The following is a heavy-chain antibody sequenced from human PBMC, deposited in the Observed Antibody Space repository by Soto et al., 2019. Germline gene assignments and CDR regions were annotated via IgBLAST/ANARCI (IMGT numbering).Heavy chain of an antibody. CDR1: GFTFSSYG. Sequence: GSLRLSCAASGFTFSSYGMHWVRQAPGKGLEWVAVISYDGSNKYYADSVKGRFTISRDNSKNTLYLQMNSLRAEDTAVYYCAKDRRDDSSGYYPSDYWGQGTLVTVSS. CDR2: ISYDGSNK. CDR3: AKDRRDDSSGYYPSDY. V-gene: IGHV3-30*18. D-gene: IGHD3-22*01. J-gene: IGHJ4*02.